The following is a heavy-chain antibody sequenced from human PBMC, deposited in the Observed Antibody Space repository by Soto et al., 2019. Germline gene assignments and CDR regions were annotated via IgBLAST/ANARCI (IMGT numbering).Heavy chain of an antibody. J-gene: IGHJ6*02. D-gene: IGHD3-10*01. CDR3: TTTLWFGEFYLYYYYGMDV. Sequence: EVQLVESGGGLVKPGGSLRLSCAASGFTFSNAWMNWVRQAPGKGLEWVGRIKSKTDGGTTDYAAPVKGRFTISRDDSKNTLYLQMNSLKTEDTAVYYCTTTLWFGEFYLYYYYGMDVWGQGTTVTVSS. CDR2: IKSKTDGGTT. V-gene: IGHV3-15*07. CDR1: GFTFSNAW.